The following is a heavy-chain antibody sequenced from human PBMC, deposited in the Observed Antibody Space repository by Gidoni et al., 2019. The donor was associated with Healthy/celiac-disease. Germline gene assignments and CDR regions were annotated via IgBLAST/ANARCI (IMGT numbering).Heavy chain of an antibody. V-gene: IGHV3-23*01. J-gene: IGHJ4*02. CDR2: ISGSGGST. Sequence: EVQLLESGGGLVQPGGSLSISCAASGFTFSSYAMSWVRQAPGKGLELVSAISGSGGSTYYADSVKGRFTISRDNSKNTLYLQMNSLRAEDTAVYYCAKEIRLGELSLSSQDFDYWGQGTLVTVSS. D-gene: IGHD3-16*02. CDR3: AKEIRLGELSLSSQDFDY. CDR1: GFTFSSYA.